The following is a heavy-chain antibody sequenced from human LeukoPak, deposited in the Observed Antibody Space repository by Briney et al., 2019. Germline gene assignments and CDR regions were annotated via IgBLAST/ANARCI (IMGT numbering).Heavy chain of an antibody. CDR1: GGSFSGYY. V-gene: IGHV4-34*01. D-gene: IGHD5-18*01. Sequence: SETLSLTCAVYGGSFSGYYWSWIRQPPGKGLEWTGEINHSGSTNYNPSLKSRVTISVDTSKNQFSLKLSSVTAADTAVYYCARGPEAGYSYGEFDYWGRGTLVTVSS. J-gene: IGHJ4*02. CDR3: ARGPEAGYSYGEFDY. CDR2: INHSGST.